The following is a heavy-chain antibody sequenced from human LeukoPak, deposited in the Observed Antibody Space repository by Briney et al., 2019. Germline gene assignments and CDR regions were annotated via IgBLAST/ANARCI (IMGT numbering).Heavy chain of an antibody. J-gene: IGHJ3*02. Sequence: SETLSLTCTVSGGSISSYYWSWIRQPPGKGLEWIGYIYYSGSTNYNPSLKSRVTISVDTSKNQFSLKLSSVTAADTAVYYCARQGITMVREQNAFDIWGQGTMVTVSS. CDR3: ARQGITMVREQNAFDI. CDR2: IYYSGST. V-gene: IGHV4-59*08. CDR1: GGSISSYY. D-gene: IGHD3-10*01.